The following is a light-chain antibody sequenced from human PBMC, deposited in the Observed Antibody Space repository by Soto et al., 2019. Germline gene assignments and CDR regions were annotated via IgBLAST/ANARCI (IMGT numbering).Light chain of an antibody. V-gene: IGKV1-9*01. CDR2: AAS. J-gene: IGKJ1*01. CDR1: QGIGSY. CDR3: QQYYSYPRT. Sequence: DVQLAQSPSILSASPPSRLHISWRASQGIGSYLAWYQQKPGKAPNLLIYAASTLQSGVPSRFSGSGSGTDFTLTISSLQPEDFATYYCQQYYSYPRTFGQGTKVDIK.